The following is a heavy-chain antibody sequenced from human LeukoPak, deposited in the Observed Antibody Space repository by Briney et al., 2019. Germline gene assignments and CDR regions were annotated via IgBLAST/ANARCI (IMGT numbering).Heavy chain of an antibody. Sequence: SETLSLTCTVSGGSISSHYWSWIRQPPGKGLEWIGQIYHSGTTNYNPSLESRVTISVDTSKNQFSLKLTSVTAADTAVYYCARAYDDDYYYYMDVWGKGTTVTVSS. CDR3: ARAYDDDYYYYMDV. CDR2: IYHSGTT. CDR1: GGSISSHY. J-gene: IGHJ6*03. D-gene: IGHD3-3*01. V-gene: IGHV4-59*11.